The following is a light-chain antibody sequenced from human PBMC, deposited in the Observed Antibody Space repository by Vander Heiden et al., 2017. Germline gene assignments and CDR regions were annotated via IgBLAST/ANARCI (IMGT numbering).Light chain of an antibody. CDR1: QSVSSN. Sequence: ELVMTQTPATLSVSPGERATLSCRASQSVSSNLAWYQQKPGQAPRLLIYGASTRATGIPARFSGSGSGTEFTLTISSLQSEDFAVYCCQQYNNWARTFGQGTKVEIK. CDR3: QQYNNWART. CDR2: GAS. J-gene: IGKJ1*01. V-gene: IGKV3-15*01.